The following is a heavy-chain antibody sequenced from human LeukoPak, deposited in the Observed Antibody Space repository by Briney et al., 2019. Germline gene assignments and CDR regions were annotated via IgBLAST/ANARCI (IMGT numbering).Heavy chain of an antibody. Sequence: GGSLRLSCAASALRFSSFAMTWVRQVPGKGLEWVSGIHGSGETTYYADSVKGRFTISRDNSKNTLYLQMNSLRAEDTAVYYCAKTQLLWFGGPFDYWGQGTLVTVSS. CDR2: IHGSGETT. J-gene: IGHJ4*02. D-gene: IGHD3-10*01. V-gene: IGHV3-23*01. CDR3: AKTQLLWFGGPFDY. CDR1: ALRFSSFA.